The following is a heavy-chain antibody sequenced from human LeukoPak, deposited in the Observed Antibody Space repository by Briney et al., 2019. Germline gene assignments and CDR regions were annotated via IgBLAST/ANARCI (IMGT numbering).Heavy chain of an antibody. V-gene: IGHV4-31*03. Sequence: SQTLSLTCTVSGGSISSGGYYWSWIRQHPGKGLEWIGYIYYSGSTYYNPSLKSRVAISVETSKNQFSLKLSSVTAADTAVYYCARLSYDSSGYLDYWGQGTLVTVSS. CDR3: ARLSYDSSGYLDY. CDR1: GGSISSGGYY. J-gene: IGHJ4*02. D-gene: IGHD3-22*01. CDR2: IYYSGST.